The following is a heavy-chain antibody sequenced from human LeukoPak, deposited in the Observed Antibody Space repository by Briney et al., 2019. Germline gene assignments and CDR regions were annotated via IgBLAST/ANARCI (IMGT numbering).Heavy chain of an antibody. D-gene: IGHD3-9*01. CDR1: GFTFDDYA. CDR2: ISGSGGST. CDR3: AKAPRYDILTGYYTEC. V-gene: IGHV3-23*01. J-gene: IGHJ4*02. Sequence: PGGSLRLSCAASGFTFDDYAMHWVRQAPGKGLEWVSAISGSGGSTYYADSVKGRFTISRDNSKNTLYLQMNSLRAEDTAVYYCAKAPRYDILTGYYTECWGQGTLVTVSS.